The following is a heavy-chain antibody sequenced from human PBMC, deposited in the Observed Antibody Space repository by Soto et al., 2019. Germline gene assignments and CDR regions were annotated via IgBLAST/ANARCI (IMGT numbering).Heavy chain of an antibody. CDR2: IDSGDGTT. Sequence: GGSLRLSCTGSGFDFGDYYMSWIRQAPGKGLEWVSYIDSGDGTTYYTDSVKGRFAISRDNAKKTVYLQMSSLRVEDTALYYCVRPSYSSSWFPFDRWGQGTLVTVFS. D-gene: IGHD6-13*01. J-gene: IGHJ4*02. CDR3: VRPSYSSSWFPFDR. V-gene: IGHV3-11*01. CDR1: GFDFGDYY.